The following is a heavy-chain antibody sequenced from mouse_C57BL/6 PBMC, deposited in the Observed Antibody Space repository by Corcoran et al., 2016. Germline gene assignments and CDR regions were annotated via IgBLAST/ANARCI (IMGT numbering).Heavy chain of an antibody. CDR1: GFSLSASGMG. J-gene: IGHJ2*01. D-gene: IGHD1-1*01. Sequence: HVTLKESSPGLLQYSQTLSLTCAFSGFSLSASGMGVSWIRQPSGKGLEWLAHIYWDDDKRYNPSLKSRLTISKDTSRKQVFHKITSVDTADTATYYCARRENYGTGYFDYWGQGSTLTVSS. V-gene: IGHV8-12*01. CDR2: IYWDDDK. CDR3: ARRENYGTGYFDY.